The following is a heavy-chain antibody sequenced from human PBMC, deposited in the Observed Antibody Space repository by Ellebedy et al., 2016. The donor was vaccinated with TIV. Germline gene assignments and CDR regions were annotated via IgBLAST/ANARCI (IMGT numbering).Heavy chain of an antibody. CDR3: ARVPGGNKNLDY. CDR1: GFTFSTYW. V-gene: IGHV3-74*01. J-gene: IGHJ4*02. D-gene: IGHD4-23*01. CDR2: INSDGSST. Sequence: GESLKISCAASGFTFSTYWMHWVRQAPGQGLGWVSRINSDGSSTTYADSVKGRFTISSDNPKNTLYLQMNSLRSEDTAVYYCARVPGGNKNLDYWGQGTLVTVSS.